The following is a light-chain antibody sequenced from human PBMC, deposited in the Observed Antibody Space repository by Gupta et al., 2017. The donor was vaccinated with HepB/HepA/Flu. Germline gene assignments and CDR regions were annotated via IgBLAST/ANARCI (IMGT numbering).Light chain of an antibody. CDR1: QDISNH. Sequence: DVQMIQSPSSPSASVGDRVTITCRASQDISNHLNWYQQKPGKAPKLLIYDASNLETGVPSRFSGSGSGTDFTFTISSLQPEDFATYYCQQDDNLPCTFGQGTKVEIK. CDR2: DAS. J-gene: IGKJ1*01. CDR3: QQDDNLPCT. V-gene: IGKV1-33*01.